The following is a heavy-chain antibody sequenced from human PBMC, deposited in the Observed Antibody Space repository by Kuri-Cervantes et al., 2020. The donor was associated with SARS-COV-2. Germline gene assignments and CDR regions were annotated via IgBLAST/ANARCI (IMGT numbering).Heavy chain of an antibody. CDR3: ARYFAVTTYNWFDP. D-gene: IGHD4-11*01. Sequence: SELLSLTCSASGGAVETTCYFWPSIRQRPGKGLEWIASVFYSGDTYYNPSLKSRVTISVDTSKNQFSLKLSSVTAADTAVYYCARYFAVTTYNWFDPWGQGTLVTVSS. CDR1: GGAVETTCYF. J-gene: IGHJ5*02. V-gene: IGHV4-39*07. CDR2: VFYSGDT.